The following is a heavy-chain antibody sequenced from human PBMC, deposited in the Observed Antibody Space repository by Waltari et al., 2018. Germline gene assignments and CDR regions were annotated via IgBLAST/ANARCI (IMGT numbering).Heavy chain of an antibody. CDR3: ARIHKGWFDP. Sequence: QVQLVQSGAEVKKPGASVKVSCKASGYTFTSYDINWVRQATGKGLGWMGWRNPNRGNTGYAQKFQGRVTMTRTTSISTAYMELSSLRSEDTAVYYCARIHKGWFDPWGQGTLVTVSS. V-gene: IGHV1-8*01. CDR1: GYTFTSYD. J-gene: IGHJ5*02. CDR2: RNPNRGNT.